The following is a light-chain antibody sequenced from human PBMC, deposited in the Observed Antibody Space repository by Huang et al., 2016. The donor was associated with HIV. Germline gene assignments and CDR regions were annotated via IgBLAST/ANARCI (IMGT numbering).Light chain of an antibody. J-gene: IGKJ2*01. CDR3: QQYGSSPPYT. V-gene: IGKV3-20*01. Sequence: EIVLTQSPGTLSLSPGERATLSCRASQSLISRYLAWYQQRPGQAPRRLIYDACTRATGIPERFSGSGSGTDFTLTISRLEPEDFVVYYCQQYGSSPPYTFGQGTKLEIK. CDR2: DAC. CDR1: QSLISRY.